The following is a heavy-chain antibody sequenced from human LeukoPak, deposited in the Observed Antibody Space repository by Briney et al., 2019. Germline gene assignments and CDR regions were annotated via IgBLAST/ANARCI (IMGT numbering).Heavy chain of an antibody. V-gene: IGHV1-69*13. CDR2: IIPIFGTA. D-gene: IGHD5-12*01. CDR1: GGTFSSYA. CDR3: AKGPSDIVVSYYGMDV. J-gene: IGHJ6*02. Sequence: SVKVSCKASGGTFSSYAISWVRQAPGQGLEWMGGIIPIFGTANYAQKFQGRVTITADESTSTAYMELSSLRSEDTAVYYCAKGPSDIVVSYYGMDVWGQGTTVTVSS.